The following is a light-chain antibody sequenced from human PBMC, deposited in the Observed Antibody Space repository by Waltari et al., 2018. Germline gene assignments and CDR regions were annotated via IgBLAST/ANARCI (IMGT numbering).Light chain of an antibody. CDR2: DVS. J-gene: IGLJ1*01. Sequence: QSALTQPASVSGSPGQSITISCTGTSSDVGGYHYVSWYQQHPGKAPKLMIYDVSNRPSGVSSRFSGSKSGNTASLTISGLQAEDEADYYCSSYTSSSTYVFGTGTKVTVL. CDR1: SSDVGGYHY. CDR3: SSYTSSSTYV. V-gene: IGLV2-14*01.